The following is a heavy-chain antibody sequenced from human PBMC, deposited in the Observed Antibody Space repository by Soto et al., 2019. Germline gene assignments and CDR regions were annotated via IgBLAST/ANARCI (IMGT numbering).Heavy chain of an antibody. CDR1: GYTFINYF. D-gene: IGHD1-7*01. CDR2: VHPSRGTA. Sequence: QAQLLQAGAEMKKPGASVKVSCKASGYTFINYFIHLVRQAPGQGLEWIGIVHPSRGTADYAQKFKGRVTLTTDMSTRTVYMDLSNLRSEDTAVYYCARPLIGNTVDLWGQGTTVIVSS. V-gene: IGHV1-46*01. J-gene: IGHJ3*01. CDR3: ARPLIGNTVDL.